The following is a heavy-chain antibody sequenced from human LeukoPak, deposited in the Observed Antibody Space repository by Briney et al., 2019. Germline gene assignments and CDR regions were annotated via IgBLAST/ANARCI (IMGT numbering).Heavy chain of an antibody. V-gene: IGHV4-34*01. Sequence: PSETLSLTCAVYGGSFSGYYWSWIRQPPGKGLEWIGEINHSGSTNYNPSLKSRGTISVDTSKNQCSLKLSSVTAADTAVYYCARGKAMVRGVISYYYYYGMDVWGQGTTVTASS. D-gene: IGHD3-10*01. CDR1: GGSFSGYY. CDR3: ARGKAMVRGVISYYYYYGMDV. CDR2: INHSGST. J-gene: IGHJ6*02.